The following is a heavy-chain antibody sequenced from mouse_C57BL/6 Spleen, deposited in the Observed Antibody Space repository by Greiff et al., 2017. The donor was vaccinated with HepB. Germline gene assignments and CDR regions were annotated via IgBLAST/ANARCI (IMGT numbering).Heavy chain of an antibody. J-gene: IGHJ2*01. CDR1: GYTFTSYW. D-gene: IGHD2-4*01. V-gene: IGHV1-55*01. Sequence: QVQLQQPGAELVKPGASVKMSCKASGYTFTSYWITWVKQRPGQGLEWIGDIYPGSGSTNYNEKFKSKATLTVDTSSSTAYMQLSSLTSEDSAVYYCAREDDYDVLFVYWGQGTTLTVSS. CDR3: AREDDYDVLFVY. CDR2: IYPGSGST.